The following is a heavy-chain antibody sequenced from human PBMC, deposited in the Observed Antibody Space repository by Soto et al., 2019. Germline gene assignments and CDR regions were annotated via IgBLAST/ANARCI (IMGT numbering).Heavy chain of an antibody. D-gene: IGHD4-4*01. CDR1: GFTFSSYA. CDR2: ISGSGGST. J-gene: IGHJ4*02. V-gene: IGHV3-23*01. Sequence: EVQLLESGGGLVQPGGSLRLSCAASGFTFSSYAMSWVRQAPGKGLEWVSAISGSGGSTYYADSVKGRFTISRDNTKNTLDLQMNSRRAEDTAVYYCAKGHSSNYSPFDYWGQGTLVTVSS. CDR3: AKGHSSNYSPFDY.